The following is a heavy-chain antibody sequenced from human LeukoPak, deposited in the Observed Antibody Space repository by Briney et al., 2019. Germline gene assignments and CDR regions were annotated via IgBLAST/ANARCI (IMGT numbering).Heavy chain of an antibody. J-gene: IGHJ2*01. CDR2: IYYSGST. V-gene: IGHV4-59*01. CDR3: ARGSDHYDSSGYRYFDL. D-gene: IGHD3-22*01. Sequence: SETLSLTCTVSGGSISSYFWSWIRQPPGKGLEWIGYIYYSGSTNYNPSLKSRVTISVDTSKNQFPLKLSSVTAADTAVYYCARGSDHYDSSGYRYFDLWGRGTLATVSS. CDR1: GGSISSYF.